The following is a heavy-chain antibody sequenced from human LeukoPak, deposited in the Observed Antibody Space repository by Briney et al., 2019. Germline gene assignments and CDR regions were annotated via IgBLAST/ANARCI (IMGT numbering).Heavy chain of an antibody. V-gene: IGHV1-18*01. CDR2: ISAYNGNT. CDR3: ARATRGYTATPPYCFDY. J-gene: IGHJ4*02. D-gene: IGHD5-18*01. CDR1: GYTFTSYG. Sequence: ASVTLSCTASGYTFTSYGFSWGRQGPGQGLEWMGWISAYNGNTNYAQKPPGRVTMTTDPSTGTAYMELRSLRPDDPAVYYCARATRGYTATPPYCFDYWGQGTLVTVSS.